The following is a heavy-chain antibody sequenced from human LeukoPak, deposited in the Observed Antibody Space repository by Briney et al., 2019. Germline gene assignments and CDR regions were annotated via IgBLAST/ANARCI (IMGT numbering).Heavy chain of an antibody. J-gene: IGHJ4*02. Sequence: PSETLSLTCTVSGGSISSSSYYWGWIRQPPGKGLEWIGSIYYSGSTFYNPSLKSRVTISVDTSRNQFSLKLSSVTATDTAVYYCARSYPESGTYWNFDYWGQGTLVTVSS. CDR3: ARSYPESGTYWNFDY. CDR2: IYYSGST. D-gene: IGHD1-26*01. CDR1: GGSISSSSYY. V-gene: IGHV4-39*01.